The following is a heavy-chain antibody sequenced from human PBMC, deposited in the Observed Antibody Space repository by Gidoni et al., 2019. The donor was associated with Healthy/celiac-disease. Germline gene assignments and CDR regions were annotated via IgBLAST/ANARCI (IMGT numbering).Heavy chain of an antibody. CDR1: GFTVSSNY. V-gene: IGHV3-66*02. CDR2: IYSGGST. J-gene: IGHJ3*02. Sequence: EVQLVESGGGLVQPGGSLRLSCAASGFTVSSNYMRWVRQAPGKGLEWVSVIYSGGSTYYADSVKGRFTISRDNSKNTLYLQMNSLRAEDTAVYYCARVSPEIQLWLAVNDAFDIWGQGTMVTVSS. CDR3: ARVSPEIQLWLAVNDAFDI. D-gene: IGHD5-18*01.